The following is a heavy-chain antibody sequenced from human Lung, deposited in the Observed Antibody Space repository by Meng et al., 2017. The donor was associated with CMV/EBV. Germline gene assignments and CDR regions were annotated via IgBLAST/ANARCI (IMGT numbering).Heavy chain of an antibody. CDR3: ARDLGYSSSWYFQYYFDC. V-gene: IGHV1-46*01. CDR1: GYTLTNYY. J-gene: IGHJ4*02. Sequence: SVXVSXXASGYTLTNYYIHWVRQAPGQGLEWMGIINPSGNTTIYAQKFQGRVTMTRDTSTSTVYMELSSLRSDDTALYYCARDLGYSSSWYFQYYFDCWGQGTLVTVSS. D-gene: IGHD6-13*01. CDR2: INPSGNTT.